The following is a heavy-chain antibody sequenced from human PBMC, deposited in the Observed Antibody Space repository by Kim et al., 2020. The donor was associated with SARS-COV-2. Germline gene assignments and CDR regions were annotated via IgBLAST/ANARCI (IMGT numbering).Heavy chain of an antibody. J-gene: IGHJ4*02. V-gene: IGHV3-9*01. D-gene: IGHD6-19*01. Sequence: ADSVKGRFTISRDNAKNSLYLKMNSMRAEDTALYYCAKGAVAGRSGHFDYWGQGTLVTVSS. CDR3: AKGAVAGRSGHFDY.